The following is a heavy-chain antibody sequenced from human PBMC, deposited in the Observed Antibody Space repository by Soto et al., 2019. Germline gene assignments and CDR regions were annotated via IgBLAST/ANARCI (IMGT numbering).Heavy chain of an antibody. J-gene: IGHJ4*02. D-gene: IGHD2-15*01. CDR2: IDIFSATI. Sequence: PGGSLRLSCAASGFPFSDYNMIWVRQAPGKGLEWVSYIDIFSATIYYADSVKGRFTISRDNAKNSLYLQMNSLRDEDTAVYYCARDGVAEIDYWGQGTLVTVSS. CDR3: ARDGVAEIDY. CDR1: GFPFSDYN. V-gene: IGHV3-48*02.